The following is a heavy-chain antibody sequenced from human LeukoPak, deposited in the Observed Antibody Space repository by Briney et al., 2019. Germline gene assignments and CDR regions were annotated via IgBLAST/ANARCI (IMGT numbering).Heavy chain of an antibody. CDR1: GYTFTGYY. Sequence: ASVKVSCKASGYTFTGYYMHWVRQAPGQVLEWMGWINPNSGGTNYAQKFRGRVTMTRDTSISTAYMELSRLRSDDTAVYYCARGDNSSGYHYVGRYFDYWGQGTLVTVSS. J-gene: IGHJ4*02. D-gene: IGHD3-22*01. V-gene: IGHV1-2*02. CDR3: ARGDNSSGYHYVGRYFDY. CDR2: INPNSGGT.